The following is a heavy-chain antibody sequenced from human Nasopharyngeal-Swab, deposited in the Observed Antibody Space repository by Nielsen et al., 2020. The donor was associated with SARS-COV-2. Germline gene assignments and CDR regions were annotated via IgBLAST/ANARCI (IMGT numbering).Heavy chain of an antibody. CDR3: ARSRMYSSGWYRYFDL. Sequence: SETLSLTCAVYGGSFSGYYWSWIRQPPGKGLEWIGEINHSGSTNYNPSLKSRVTISVDKSKNQFSLKLSSVTAADTAVYYCARSRMYSSGWYRYFDLWGRGTLVTVSS. V-gene: IGHV4-34*01. D-gene: IGHD6-19*01. CDR2: INHSGST. J-gene: IGHJ2*01. CDR1: GGSFSGYY.